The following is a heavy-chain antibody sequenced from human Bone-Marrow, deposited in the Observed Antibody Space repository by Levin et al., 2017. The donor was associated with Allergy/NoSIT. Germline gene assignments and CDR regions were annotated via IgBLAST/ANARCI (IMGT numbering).Heavy chain of an antibody. D-gene: IGHD3-22*01. CDR2: IIPNSGGT. CDR3: TRGLMIGASKMFDL. CDR1: GYTFSVYW. Sequence: SVKVSCKASGYTFSVYWIHWVRHVPGEGLEWMGWIIPNSGGTNYAQKFQGRVTMTRDTSINTVYMELTGLTSDDAAVYYCTRGLMIGASKMFDLWGQGTLVTVSS. J-gene: IGHJ5*02. V-gene: IGHV1-2*02.